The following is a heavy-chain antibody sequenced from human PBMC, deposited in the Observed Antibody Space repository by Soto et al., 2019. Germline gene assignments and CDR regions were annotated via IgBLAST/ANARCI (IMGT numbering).Heavy chain of an antibody. CDR1: GFSLSTSGVG. CDR3: AHSKDYSSRWYTLDFDY. J-gene: IGHJ4*02. Sequence: QITLKESGPTLVKPTQTLTLTCTFSGFSLSTSGVGVGWLRQPPENALEWLALIYWDDDKRHSPSRKSRLTISKDTSKNQVVLTMTNVDPVDTATYYCAHSKDYSSRWYTLDFDYWVQGTLGTVSS. V-gene: IGHV2-5*02. CDR2: IYWDDDK. D-gene: IGHD6-13*01.